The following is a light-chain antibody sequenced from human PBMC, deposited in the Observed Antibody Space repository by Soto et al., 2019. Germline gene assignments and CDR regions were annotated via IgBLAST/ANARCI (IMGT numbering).Light chain of an antibody. V-gene: IGKV1-5*03. CDR3: QHYNSYSEA. J-gene: IGKJ1*01. Sequence: DSQTTQSPSTLSGSVGDRVTITCRASQTISSWLAWYQQKPGKAPKLLIYKASTLKSGVPSRFSGSGSGTEFTLTISSLQPDDFATYYCQHYNSYSEAFAQGTKVDIK. CDR2: KAS. CDR1: QTISSW.